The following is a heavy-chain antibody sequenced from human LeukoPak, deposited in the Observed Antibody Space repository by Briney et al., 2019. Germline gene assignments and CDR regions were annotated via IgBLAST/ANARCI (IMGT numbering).Heavy chain of an antibody. CDR3: ARDSGLRYFDWLPDY. J-gene: IGHJ4*02. Sequence: GGSLRLSCAASGFTFSSYGMHWVRQAPGKGLEWVAVISYDGSNKYYADSVKGRFTISRDNSKNTLYLQMNSLRAEDTAVYYCARDSGLRYFDWLPDYWGQGTLVTVSS. CDR2: ISYDGSNK. D-gene: IGHD3-9*01. V-gene: IGHV3-30*03. CDR1: GFTFSSYG.